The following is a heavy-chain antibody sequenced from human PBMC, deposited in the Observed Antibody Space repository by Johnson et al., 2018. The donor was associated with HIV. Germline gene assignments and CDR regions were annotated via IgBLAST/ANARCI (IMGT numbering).Heavy chain of an antibody. CDR2: ISYDGGDK. V-gene: IGHV3-30*18. CDR3: AKDRRSFYGGKAADVFDI. Sequence: QVQLVESGGGVVQPGRSLRLSCAASGFTFSSYGMHWVRQAPGKGLEWVAVISYDGGDKDYADSVKGRFTISRDNSKNTLYLQMNSLRGEDTAVYYCAKDRRSFYGGKAADVFDIWGQGTMVTVSS. CDR1: GFTFSSYG. D-gene: IGHD4-23*01. J-gene: IGHJ3*02.